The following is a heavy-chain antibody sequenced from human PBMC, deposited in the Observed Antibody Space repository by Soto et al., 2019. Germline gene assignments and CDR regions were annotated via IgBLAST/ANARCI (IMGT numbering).Heavy chain of an antibody. Sequence: VPLVESGGGVVQPGRSLRLFCAASGFTFSSYAMHWVRQAPGKGLEWVAVISYDGSNKYYADSVKGRFTISRDNSKNTLYLQMNSLRAEDTAVYYCARGADDIVLVPAAIAWFDPWGQGTLVTVSS. CDR2: ISYDGSNK. J-gene: IGHJ5*02. CDR3: ARGADDIVLVPAAIAWFDP. V-gene: IGHV3-30-3*01. D-gene: IGHD2-2*01. CDR1: GFTFSSYA.